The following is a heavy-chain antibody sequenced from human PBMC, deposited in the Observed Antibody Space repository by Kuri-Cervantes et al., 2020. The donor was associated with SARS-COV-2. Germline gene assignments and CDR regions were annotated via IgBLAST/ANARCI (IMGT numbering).Heavy chain of an antibody. D-gene: IGHD6-25*01. CDR3: ATRGTEGGSGAFDY. CDR2: IKQDGSEK. CDR1: GFTFSSYW. J-gene: IGHJ4*02. V-gene: IGHV3-7*03. Sequence: GGSLRLSCAASGFTFSSYWMSWVRQAPGKGLEWVANIKQDGSEKYYVDSVKGRFTISRDNAKNSLYLQMNSLRAEDTAVYYCATRGTEGGSGAFDYWGQGTLVTVSS.